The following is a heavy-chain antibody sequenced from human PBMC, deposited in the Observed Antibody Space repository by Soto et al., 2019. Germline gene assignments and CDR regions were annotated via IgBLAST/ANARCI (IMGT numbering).Heavy chain of an antibody. V-gene: IGHV3-9*01. Sequence: EVQLVESGGDMVQPGRSLKLSCVGSGYSFEDYSMHWVRQAPGKGLEWVSGISWNGNFTGYADSVKGRFTISRDNAKNSLFVQMRSLSLEDPAVYYCVGGSWFDWGQGTLVTVSS. CDR3: VGGSWFD. D-gene: IGHD2-15*01. CDR2: ISWNGNFT. J-gene: IGHJ4*02. CDR1: GYSFEDYS.